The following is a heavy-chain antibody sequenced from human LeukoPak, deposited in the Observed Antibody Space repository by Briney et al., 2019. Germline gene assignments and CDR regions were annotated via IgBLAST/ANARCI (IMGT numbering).Heavy chain of an antibody. V-gene: IGHV3-48*01. CDR3: ARDYCSSTSCYRWFDP. Sequence: PGGSLRLSCAASGFTFSSYSMNWVRQAPGKGLEWVSYISSSSSTIYYADSVKGRFTISGDNAKNSLYLQMNSLRAEDTAVYYCARDYCSSTSCYRWFDPWGQGTLVTVSS. J-gene: IGHJ5*02. D-gene: IGHD2-2*02. CDR1: GFTFSSYS. CDR2: ISSSSSTI.